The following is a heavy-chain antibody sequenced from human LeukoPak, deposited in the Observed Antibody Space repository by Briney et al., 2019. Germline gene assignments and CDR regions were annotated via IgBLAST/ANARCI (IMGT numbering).Heavy chain of an antibody. D-gene: IGHD6-19*01. CDR1: GFTFSNFQ. V-gene: IGHV3-21*01. CDR2: ISGSSSYI. CDR3: ARAKGIAVADL. J-gene: IGHJ4*02. Sequence: GALRLSCAASGFTFSNFQMHWVRQAPGKGLEWVSSISGSSSYIYYVDSVQGRFTISRDNSKNSLYLQLNSLRAEDTAPYYCARAKGIAVADLWGQGTLVTVSS.